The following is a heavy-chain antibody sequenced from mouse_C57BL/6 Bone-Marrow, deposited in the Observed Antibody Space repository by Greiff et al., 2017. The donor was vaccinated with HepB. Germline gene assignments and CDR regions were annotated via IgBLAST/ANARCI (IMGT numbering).Heavy chain of an antibody. CDR1: GYTFTSYW. CDR2: IDPSDSYT. V-gene: IGHV1-50*01. J-gene: IGHJ2*01. CDR3: ARGDYYYGRKDY. Sequence: VQLQQSGAELVKPGASVKLSCKASGYTFTSYWMQWVKQRPGQGLEWIGEIDPSDSYTNYNQKFKGKATLTVDTSSSTAYMQLSSLTSEDSAVYYCARGDYYYGRKDYWGQGTTLTVSS. D-gene: IGHD1-1*01.